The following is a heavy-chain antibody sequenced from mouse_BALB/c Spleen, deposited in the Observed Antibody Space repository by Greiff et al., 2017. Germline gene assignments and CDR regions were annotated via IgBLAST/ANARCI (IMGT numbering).Heavy chain of an antibody. CDR1: GFSLTGYG. V-gene: IGHV2-6-7*01. J-gene: IGHJ4*01. CDR2: IWGDGST. D-gene: IGHD1-1*01. Sequence: VKLVESGPGLVAPSQSLSITCTVSGFSLTGYGVNWVRQPPGKGPEWLGMIWGDGSTDYNSALKSRLSISKDNSKSQVFLKMNSLQTDDTARYYCARYYGSPYYAMDYWGQGTSVTVSS. CDR3: ARYYGSPYYAMDY.